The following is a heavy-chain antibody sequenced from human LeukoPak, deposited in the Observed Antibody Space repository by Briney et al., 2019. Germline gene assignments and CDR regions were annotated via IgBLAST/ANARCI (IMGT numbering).Heavy chain of an antibody. D-gene: IGHD4-17*01. V-gene: IGHV4-34*01. J-gene: IGHJ5*02. CDR2: INHSGST. Sequence: SETLSLTCAVYGGSFSGYYWSWIRQPPGTGLEWIGEINHSGSTNYNPSLKSRVTISVDTSKNQFSLKLSSVTAADTAVYYCARALGYDYGEGRSWFDPWGQGTLVTVSS. CDR3: ARALGYDYGEGRSWFDP. CDR1: GGSFSGYY.